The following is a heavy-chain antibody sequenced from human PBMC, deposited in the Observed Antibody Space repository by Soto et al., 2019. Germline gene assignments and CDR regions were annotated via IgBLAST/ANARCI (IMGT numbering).Heavy chain of an antibody. Sequence: GGSLRLSCVASGFTFSSYAMSWVRQAPGKGLEWVSAISGSGGSTYYADSVKGRFTISRDNSKNTLYLQMNSLRAEDTAVYYCASHYGSGSYYYYYYYGMDVWGQGTTVTVSS. V-gene: IGHV3-23*01. CDR3: ASHYGSGSYYYYYYYGMDV. D-gene: IGHD3-10*01. CDR1: GFTFSSYA. CDR2: ISGSGGST. J-gene: IGHJ6*02.